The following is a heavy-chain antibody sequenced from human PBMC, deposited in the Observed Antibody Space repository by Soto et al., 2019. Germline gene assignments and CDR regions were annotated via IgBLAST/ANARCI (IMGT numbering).Heavy chain of an antibody. CDR2: MNPNSGNT. CDR1: GYTFTSYD. D-gene: IGHD3-10*01. V-gene: IGHV1-8*01. Sequence: ASVKVSCKASGYTFTSYDINWVRQATGQGLEWMGWMNPNSGNTGYAQKFQGRVTMTRNTSISTAYMELSSLRSEDTAVYYCARVLIHYGPGSYYRVYYYYGMDVWGQGRTVTVSS. CDR3: ARVLIHYGPGSYYRVYYYYGMDV. J-gene: IGHJ6*02.